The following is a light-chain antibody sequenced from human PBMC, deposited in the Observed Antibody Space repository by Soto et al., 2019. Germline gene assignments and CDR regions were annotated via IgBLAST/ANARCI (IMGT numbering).Light chain of an antibody. V-gene: IGKV1-5*01. CDR2: AAS. CDR1: QTISSW. Sequence: DIQMTQSPSTLSGSVGDRVTITCRASQTISSWLAWYQQKPGKAPKLLIYAASSLQSGVPSRFSGSGYGTEFTLTISSLQSEDFATYYCQQSYYIPWTFGQGTKVDIK. CDR3: QQSYYIPWT. J-gene: IGKJ1*01.